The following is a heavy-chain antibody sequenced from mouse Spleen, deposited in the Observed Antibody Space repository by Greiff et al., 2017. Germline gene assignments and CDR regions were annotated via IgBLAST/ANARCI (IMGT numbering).Heavy chain of an antibody. CDR1: GYTFTSYW. D-gene: IGHD4-1*01. V-gene: IGHV1-50*01. CDR2: IDPSDSYT. J-gene: IGHJ2*01. Sequence: QVHVKQPGAELVKPGASVKLSCKASGYTFTSYWMQWVKQRPGQGLEWIGEIDPSDSYTNYNQKFKGKATLTVDTSSSTAYMQLSSLTSEDSAVYYCARGDWDYWGQGTTLTVSS. CDR3: ARGDWDY.